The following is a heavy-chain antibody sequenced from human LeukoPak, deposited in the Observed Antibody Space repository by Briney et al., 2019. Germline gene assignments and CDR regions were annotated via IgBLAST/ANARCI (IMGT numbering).Heavy chain of an antibody. CDR3: ARGGDELRFYYFDY. CDR1: GGTFSSYA. CDR2: IIPIFGTA. V-gene: IGHV1-69*01. J-gene: IGHJ4*02. D-gene: IGHD3-10*01. Sequence: SVKVSCKASGGTFSSYAISWVRQAPGQGLEWMGGIIPIFGTANYAQKFQGRVTITADESTSTAYMELSSLRSEDTAVHYCARGGDELRFYYFDYWGQGTLVTVSS.